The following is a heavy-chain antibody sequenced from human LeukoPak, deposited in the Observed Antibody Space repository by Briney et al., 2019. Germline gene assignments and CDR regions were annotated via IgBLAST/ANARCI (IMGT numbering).Heavy chain of an antibody. CDR2: FDPEDGET. D-gene: IGHD6-13*01. CDR3: ATAIAAAGSLDY. Sequence: ASVKVSCKVPGYTLTELSMHWVRQAPGKGLEWMGGFDPEDGETIYAQKFQGRVTMTEDTSTDTAYMELSSLRSEDTAVYYCATAIAAAGSLDYWGQGTLVTVSS. V-gene: IGHV1-24*01. J-gene: IGHJ4*02. CDR1: GYTLTELS.